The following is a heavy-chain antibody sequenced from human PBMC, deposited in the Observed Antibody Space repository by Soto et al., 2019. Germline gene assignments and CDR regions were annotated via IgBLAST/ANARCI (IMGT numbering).Heavy chain of an antibody. CDR3: ARAKYSENYRYYYYGMDV. CDR2: ISSTSNTI. V-gene: IGHV3-48*02. J-gene: IGHJ6*02. D-gene: IGHD1-26*01. Sequence: GSLRLSCAASGFTFSSYSMNWVRQAPGKGLEWLSYISSTSNTIYYADSVEGRFTISRDNAKNSLYLQMNSLRDEDTAVYYCARAKYSENYRYYYYGMDVWGQGTTVTVSS. CDR1: GFTFSSYS.